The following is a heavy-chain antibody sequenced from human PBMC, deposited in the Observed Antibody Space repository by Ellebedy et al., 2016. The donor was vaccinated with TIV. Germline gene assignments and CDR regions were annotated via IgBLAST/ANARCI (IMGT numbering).Heavy chain of an antibody. CDR1: GFTFSSYA. D-gene: IGHD3-16*01. CDR2: ISGSGGST. CDR3: AKANFLSITARPDY. Sequence: GESLKISXAASGFTFSSYAMSWVRQAPGKGLEWVSAISGSGGSTYYADSVKGRFTISRDNSKNTLYLQMNSLRAEDTAVYYYAKANFLSITARPDYWGQGTLVTVSS. J-gene: IGHJ4*02. V-gene: IGHV3-23*01.